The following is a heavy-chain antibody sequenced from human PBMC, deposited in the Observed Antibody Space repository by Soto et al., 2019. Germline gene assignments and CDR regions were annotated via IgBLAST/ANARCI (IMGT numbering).Heavy chain of an antibody. J-gene: IGHJ4*02. CDR1: GGSFSGCY. CDR3: ARRSMITFGGVIAGLDY. V-gene: IGHV4-34*01. D-gene: IGHD3-16*02. Sequence: SETLSLTCAVYGGSFSGCYWSWIRHPPGKGLEWIGEINHSGSTNYNPSLKSRVTISVDTSKNQFSLKLSSVTAADTAVYYCARRSMITFGGVIAGLDYSGKGTLATVSS. CDR2: INHSGST.